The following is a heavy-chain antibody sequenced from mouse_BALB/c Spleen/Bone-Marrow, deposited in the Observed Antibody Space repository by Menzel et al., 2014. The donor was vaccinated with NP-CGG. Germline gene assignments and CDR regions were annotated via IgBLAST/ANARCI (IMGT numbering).Heavy chain of an antibody. CDR1: GFNIKDTY. CDR3: AFYYYGSSLFAY. Sequence: EVQLQQSGAELVKPGASVKLSCTASGFNIKDTYMHWVKQRPEQGLEWIGRIDPANGNTKYDPKFQGKATITADTSSNTAYLQLSSLTSEDTAVYYWAFYYYGSSLFAYWGQGTLVTVSA. J-gene: IGHJ3*01. CDR2: IDPANGNT. D-gene: IGHD1-1*01. V-gene: IGHV14-3*02.